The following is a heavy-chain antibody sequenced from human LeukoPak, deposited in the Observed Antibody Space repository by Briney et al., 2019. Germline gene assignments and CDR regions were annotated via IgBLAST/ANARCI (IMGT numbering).Heavy chain of an antibody. D-gene: IGHD3-16*02. CDR2: ISSSSSYI. Sequence: NHGGSLRLSCAASGFTFSSYSMNWVRQAPGKGLEWVSSISSSSSYIYYADSVKGRFTISRDNAKNSLYLQMNSLRAEDTAVYYCARADYDYVWGSYRQYYFDYWGQGTLVTVSS. CDR1: GFTFSSYS. CDR3: ARADYDYVWGSYRQYYFDY. J-gene: IGHJ4*02. V-gene: IGHV3-21*01.